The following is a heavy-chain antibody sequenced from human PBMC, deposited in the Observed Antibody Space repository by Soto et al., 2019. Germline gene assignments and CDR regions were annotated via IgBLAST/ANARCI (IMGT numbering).Heavy chain of an antibody. CDR3: VRESTTWVFGF. D-gene: IGHD4-17*01. CDR1: GFTFSSYD. J-gene: IGHJ4*02. V-gene: IGHV3-13*01. Sequence: EVQLVESGGGLVQPGGSLRLSCVASGFTFSSYDMHWVRQTTGKRLEWVSAIGTAGDTYYPGSVKGRFTISKQNGNNSLYLQMNSLGAEDTALYYCVRESTTWVFGFWGQGTLVTVSS. CDR2: IGTAGDT.